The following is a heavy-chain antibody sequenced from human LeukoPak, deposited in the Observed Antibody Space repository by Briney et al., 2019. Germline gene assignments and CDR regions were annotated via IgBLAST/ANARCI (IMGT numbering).Heavy chain of an antibody. CDR2: IIPIFGTA. J-gene: IGHJ4*02. Sequence: ASVKVSCTASGGTFSSYAISWVRQAPGQGLEWMGGIIPIFGTANSAQKFQGRVTITADKSTSTAYMELSSLRSEDTAVYYCARATRLRPDCSSTSCYLLGPNYWGQGTLVTVSS. V-gene: IGHV1-69*06. D-gene: IGHD2-2*01. CDR3: ARATRLRPDCSSTSCYLLGPNY. CDR1: GGTFSSYA.